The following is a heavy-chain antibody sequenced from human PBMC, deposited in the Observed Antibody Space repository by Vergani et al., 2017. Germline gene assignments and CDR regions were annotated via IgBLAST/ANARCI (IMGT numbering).Heavy chain of an antibody. CDR1: GFTSSNYD. CDR3: AKHFRGWGIDY. V-gene: IGHV3-30*02. J-gene: IGHJ4*02. CDR2: IQFDGSNQ. Sequence: QVQLVESGGGVVQRGGSLRLSCATSGFTSSNYDMQWIRQGPGKGLEFVAFIQFDGSNQYYADSVKGRFTLSRDFSKNTLYRQMNSLRTDDTATYYCAKHFRGWGIDYGGQGTQVIVSS. D-gene: IGHD3-16*01.